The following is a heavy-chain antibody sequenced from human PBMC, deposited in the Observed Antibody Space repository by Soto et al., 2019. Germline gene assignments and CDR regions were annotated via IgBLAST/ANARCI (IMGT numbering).Heavy chain of an antibody. D-gene: IGHD3-22*01. CDR3: ARVSGDTSGYFVGVNPFDV. CDR1: GYAFTGYY. Sequence: ASVKVSCKASGYAFTGYYIHWVRQAPGQGLEWMGWINPNSGVTNSAQIFQGRVTMTRDTSISTAYMELTRLRSDDTAVYYCARVSGDTSGYFVGVNPFDVWGQGXMVTVSS. CDR2: INPNSGVT. J-gene: IGHJ3*01. V-gene: IGHV1-2*02.